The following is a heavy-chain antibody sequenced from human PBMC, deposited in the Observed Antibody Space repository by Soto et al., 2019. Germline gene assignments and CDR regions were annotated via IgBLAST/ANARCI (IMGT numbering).Heavy chain of an antibody. CDR1: GYTFTSYG. Sequence: ASVKVSCKASGYTFTSYGINWVRQAPGQGLEWMGRFSANNGNTNYAQKLQGRVTMTTDTSTSTAYMELRSLRSDDTAVYYCARDSPKAADFGVVIHYYYYGMDVWGQGTTVTVSS. J-gene: IGHJ6*02. CDR2: FSANNGNT. V-gene: IGHV1-18*01. CDR3: ARDSPKAADFGVVIHYYYYGMDV. D-gene: IGHD3-3*01.